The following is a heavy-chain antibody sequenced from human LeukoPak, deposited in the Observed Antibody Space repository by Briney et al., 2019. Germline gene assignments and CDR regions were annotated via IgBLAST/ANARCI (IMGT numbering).Heavy chain of an antibody. J-gene: IGHJ4*02. CDR3: AGLYGSGSYYGY. D-gene: IGHD3-10*01. CDR2: IYYSGST. Sequence: SETLSLTCTVSGGSITGYYWSWIRQPPGKGLEWIGHIYYSGSTNYNPSLKSRVTISVDTSKNQFSLRLSSVTAADTAVYYCAGLYGSGSYYGYWGQGTLVTVSS. CDR1: GGSITGYY. V-gene: IGHV4-59*08.